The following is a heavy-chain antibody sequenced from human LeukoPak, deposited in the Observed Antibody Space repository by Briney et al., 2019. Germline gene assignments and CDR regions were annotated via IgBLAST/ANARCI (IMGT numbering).Heavy chain of an antibody. D-gene: IGHD2-21*02. V-gene: IGHV3-53*01. CDR1: GFTVSSNY. CDR2: IYSGGST. CDR3: AKDHANTPVVTN. Sequence: GGSLRLSCAASGFTVSSNYMSWVRQAPGKGLEWVSIIYSGGSTFYADSVTGRFTVSRDNSKNTVDLQMNNLKVDDTAIYYCAKDHANTPVVTNWGQGILVSVSS. J-gene: IGHJ4*02.